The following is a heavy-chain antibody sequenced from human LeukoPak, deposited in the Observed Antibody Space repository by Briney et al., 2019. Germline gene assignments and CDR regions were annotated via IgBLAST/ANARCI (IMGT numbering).Heavy chain of an antibody. CDR2: ISGSGYST. J-gene: IGHJ1*01. Sequence: PGGSLRLSCAASGFTFSSYAMSWVRQAPGKGLEWVSVISGSGYSTYYADSVKGRFTISRDNSKNTLCLQMNSLRAEDTAVYYCAKDRSGSTAEYFQDWGQGTLVTVSS. V-gene: IGHV3-23*01. CDR1: GFTFSSYA. D-gene: IGHD3-10*01. CDR3: AKDRSGSTAEYFQD.